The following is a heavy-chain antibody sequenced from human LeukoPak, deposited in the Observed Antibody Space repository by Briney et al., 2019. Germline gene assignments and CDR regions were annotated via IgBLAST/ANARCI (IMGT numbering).Heavy chain of an antibody. D-gene: IGHD1-1*01. CDR3: AKVRDTRDWYKDAFDI. Sequence: SGGSLRLSCAASGFTFTSYAMSWVRQAPGKGLEWVSAITGTGGSTYHAASVKGRFTVSRDNSKNTLYLQMSSLRAEDTAMYYCAKVRDTRDWYKDAFDIWGQGTRVTVSS. CDR1: GFTFTSYA. J-gene: IGHJ3*02. CDR2: ITGTGGST. V-gene: IGHV3-23*01.